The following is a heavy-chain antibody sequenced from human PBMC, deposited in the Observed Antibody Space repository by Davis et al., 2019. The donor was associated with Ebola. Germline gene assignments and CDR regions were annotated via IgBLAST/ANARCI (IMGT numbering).Heavy chain of an antibody. V-gene: IGHV4-39*01. Sequence: SETLSLTCTVFGNSLSRSYYYWVWIRQPPGKGLERIGSIFSSGSTYYNPSLKSRVTISVDKSKKQFFLNLRSVTAADMGVYYCARHMDGDYYSDYWGQGTLVTVSS. CDR3: ARHMDGDYYSDY. CDR1: GNSLSRSYYY. D-gene: IGHD2-21*02. CDR2: IFSSGST. J-gene: IGHJ4*02.